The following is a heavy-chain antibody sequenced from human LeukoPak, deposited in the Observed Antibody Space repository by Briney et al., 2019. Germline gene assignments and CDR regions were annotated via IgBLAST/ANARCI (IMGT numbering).Heavy chain of an antibody. CDR3: ARGLEPIYFDY. CDR2: IYDSGST. CDR1: GGSIRSSYYY. V-gene: IGHV4-39*07. D-gene: IGHD3-3*01. J-gene: IGHJ4*02. Sequence: SETLSLTCTVSGGSIRSSYYYGGWIRQPPGKGLEWIGSIYDSGSTYYNPSLKSRVTVSADMSKNQFSLKLNSVTAADTAVYYCARGLEPIYFDYWGQGTLVTVSS.